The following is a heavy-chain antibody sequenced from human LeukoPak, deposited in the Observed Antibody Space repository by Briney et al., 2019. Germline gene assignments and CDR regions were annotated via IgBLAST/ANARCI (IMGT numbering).Heavy chain of an antibody. V-gene: IGHV4-30-2*01. Sequence: SETLSLTCAVSGGPISSGGYSWSWIRQPPGKGLEWIGYIYHSGSTYYNPSLKSRVTISVDRSKNQFSLKLSSVTAADTAVYYCARAHGTSWGYYFDYWGQGTLVTVSS. CDR1: GGPISSGGYS. CDR2: IYHSGST. D-gene: IGHD7-27*01. CDR3: ARAHGTSWGYYFDY. J-gene: IGHJ4*02.